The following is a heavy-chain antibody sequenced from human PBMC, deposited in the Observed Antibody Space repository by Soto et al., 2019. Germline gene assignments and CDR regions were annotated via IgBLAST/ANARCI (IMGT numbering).Heavy chain of an antibody. Sequence: PGGSLRLSCAASGFTFSSYSMNWVRQAPGKGLEWVSSISSSSSYIYYADSVKGRFTISRDNAKNSLYLQMNSLRAEDTAVYYCARERRVDFWSGYYQNWFDPWGQGTLVTVSS. CDR2: ISSSSSYI. V-gene: IGHV3-21*01. CDR3: ARERRVDFWSGYYQNWFDP. J-gene: IGHJ5*02. D-gene: IGHD3-3*01. CDR1: GFTFSSYS.